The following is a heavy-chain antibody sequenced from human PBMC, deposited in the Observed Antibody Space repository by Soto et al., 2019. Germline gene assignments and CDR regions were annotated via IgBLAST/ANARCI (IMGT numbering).Heavy chain of an antibody. V-gene: IGHV4-30-2*01. Sequence: SVTLSLTCGVGGDSISRGCYSWSWIRQPPGKGLEWIGYIYHSGSTYYNPSLKSRVTISVDRSKNQFSLKLSSVTAADTAVYYCAGGIAARPLGYWGQGTLVTVSS. J-gene: IGHJ4*02. CDR3: AGGIAARPLGY. CDR1: GDSISRGCYS. D-gene: IGHD6-6*01. CDR2: IYHSGST.